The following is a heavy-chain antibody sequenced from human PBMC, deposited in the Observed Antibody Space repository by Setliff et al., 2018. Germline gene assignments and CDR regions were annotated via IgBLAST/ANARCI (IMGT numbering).Heavy chain of an antibody. CDR2: IYTTWST. V-gene: IGHV4-61*09. CDR3: ARMSGFQYIDF. Sequence: SETLSLTCTVSGDSISSRRNYWGWFRQPAGKGLEWIGQIYTTWSTNYNPSLKSRVTISLDTSKNQFSLKLSSVTAADTAVYYRARMSGFQYIDFWGNGTTVTVSS. D-gene: IGHD3-3*01. J-gene: IGHJ6*03. CDR1: GDSISSRRNY.